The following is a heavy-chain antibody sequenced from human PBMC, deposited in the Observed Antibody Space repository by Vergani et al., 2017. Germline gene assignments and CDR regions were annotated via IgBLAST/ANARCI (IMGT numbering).Heavy chain of an antibody. Sequence: QVQLVQSGAEVKKPGASVKVSCKASGYTFTSYAMHWVRQAPGQRLEWMGWINAGNGNTKYSQKFQGRVTITRDTSASTAYMELSSLRSEDTAVYYCARDTAMVRGLYYYYYMTSGAKGPRSPSP. J-gene: IGHJ6*03. V-gene: IGHV1-3*01. CDR3: ARDTAMVRGLYYYYYMTS. D-gene: IGHD5-18*01. CDR1: GYTFTSYA. CDR2: INAGNGNT.